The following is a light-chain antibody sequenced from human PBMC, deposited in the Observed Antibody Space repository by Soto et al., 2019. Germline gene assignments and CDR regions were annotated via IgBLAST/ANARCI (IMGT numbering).Light chain of an antibody. J-gene: IGKJ5*01. V-gene: IGKV1-39*01. CDR3: QQGFTPPS. Sequence: DIEMTQSTSSLSASVGDRFNITWRASQTVSSYLNWYQQKPGTVPKLLIYATSNLQSGVPSRFSGRGFGTDFTLTISSLQPEDFATYYCQQGFTPPSFGQGTRLAI. CDR2: ATS. CDR1: QTVSSY.